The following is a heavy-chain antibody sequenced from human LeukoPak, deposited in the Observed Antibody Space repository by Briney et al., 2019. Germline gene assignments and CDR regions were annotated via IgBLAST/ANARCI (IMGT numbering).Heavy chain of an antibody. D-gene: IGHD2-21*02. CDR2: IKSKSGAGTT. CDR1: GFTFSTYA. Sequence: GGSLRLSCVASGFTFSTYAMSWVRQAPGKGLEWVGRIKSKSGAGTTEYAAPVKGRFTISRDDSINTLYLQMNGLKTEDTAVYYCTTDKADCRGDCYHGFDIWGQGTMVTVSS. CDR3: TTDKADCRGDCYHGFDI. V-gene: IGHV3-15*01. J-gene: IGHJ3*02.